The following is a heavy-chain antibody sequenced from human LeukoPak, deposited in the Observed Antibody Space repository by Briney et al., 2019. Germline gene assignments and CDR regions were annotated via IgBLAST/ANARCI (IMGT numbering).Heavy chain of an antibody. CDR2: INSNSGDT. J-gene: IGHJ4*02. CDR3: ARTPGVVTATGEFDY. CDR1: GYTFSGYY. V-gene: IGHV1-2*02. D-gene: IGHD2-21*02. Sequence: GASVKVSCKASGYTFSGYYMHWVRQAPGQGLEWMGWINSNSGDTNYALKFQGRVTMTRDTSISTGYMELSRLRSDDTAVYYCARTPGVVTATGEFDYWGQGTLVTVSS.